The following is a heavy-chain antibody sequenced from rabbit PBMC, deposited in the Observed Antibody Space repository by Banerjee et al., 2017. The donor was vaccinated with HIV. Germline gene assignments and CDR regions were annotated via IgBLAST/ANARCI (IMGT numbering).Heavy chain of an antibody. CDR2: IYAGSSGRP. V-gene: IGHV1S40*01. D-gene: IGHD4-2*01. CDR3: ARGLLIGDL. J-gene: IGHJ6*01. CDR1: GIDFSSSYW. Sequence: QSLEESGGDLVKPGASLTLTCTASGIDFSSSYWICWVRQAPGKGLEWIACIYAGSSGRPYYASWAKGRFTISKASSTTVTLQMTSLTAADTATYFCARGLLIGDLWGPGTLVTVS.